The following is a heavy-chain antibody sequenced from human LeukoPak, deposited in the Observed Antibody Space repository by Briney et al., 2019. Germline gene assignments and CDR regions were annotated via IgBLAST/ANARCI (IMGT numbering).Heavy chain of an antibody. CDR1: GFTFSDYY. CDR2: ISSNGRTI. CDR3: ARPYYDSSGYPDGSFDI. J-gene: IGHJ3*02. D-gene: IGHD3-22*01. V-gene: IGHV3-11*01. Sequence: PGGSLRLSCAASGFTFSDYYMSWIRQAPGKGLEWISYISSNGRTIFYADSVKGRFTISRDNAKNSLFLQMNSLRAEGTAVYYCARPYYDSSGYPDGSFDIWGQGTMVTVSS.